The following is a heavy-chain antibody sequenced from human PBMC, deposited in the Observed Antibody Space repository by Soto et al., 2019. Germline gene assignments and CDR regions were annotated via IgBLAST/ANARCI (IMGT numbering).Heavy chain of an antibody. CDR1: GFTFSNGW. Sequence: KPGGSLRLSCEGSGFTFSNGWMTWVRQAPGKGLEWVGRIKTNIGGGRIDYAAPVKGRFTISRDDSKNTLYLQMNSLKTEDTGVYYCTTNSVTDFYYYGMEVWGLGTTVTVSS. CDR3: TTNSVTDFYYYGMEV. J-gene: IGHJ6*02. V-gene: IGHV3-15*01. CDR2: IKTNIGGGRI.